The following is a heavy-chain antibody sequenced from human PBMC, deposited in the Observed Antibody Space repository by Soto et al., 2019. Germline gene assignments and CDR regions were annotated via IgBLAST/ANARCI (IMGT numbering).Heavy chain of an antibody. J-gene: IGHJ5*02. CDR2: ISSSGSYI. Sequence: GGSLRLSCAASGFTFSTYSMNWVRQAPGKGLEWVSSISSSGSYIYYADSVKGRFTISRDNAKNSLYLQMNSLRDEDTAVYYCAREGGSLNWFDPWGQGTLVTVSS. V-gene: IGHV3-21*01. D-gene: IGHD1-26*01. CDR1: GFTFSTYS. CDR3: AREGGSLNWFDP.